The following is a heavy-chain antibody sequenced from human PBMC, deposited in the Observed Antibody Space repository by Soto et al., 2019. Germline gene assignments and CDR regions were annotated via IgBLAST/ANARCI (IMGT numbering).Heavy chain of an antibody. CDR2: INGRSNYK. CDR3: VREDGVVGASSAFDS. Sequence: PVGSLRLSCVASGFALTTYTMNWVRQGPGTDLEWVSSINGRSNYKYYSDSVKGRFTVSRDNAQNSLFLQMSRLGPEDTAVYYCVREDGVVGASSAFDSWGQGTLVTVSS. V-gene: IGHV3-21*01. D-gene: IGHD1-26*01. J-gene: IGHJ4*02. CDR1: GFALTTYT.